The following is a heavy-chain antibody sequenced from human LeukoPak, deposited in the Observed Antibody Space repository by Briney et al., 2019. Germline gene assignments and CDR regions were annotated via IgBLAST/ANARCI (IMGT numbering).Heavy chain of an antibody. CDR2: ISDRSNTT. Sequence: HPGGSLRLSCAASGFTSSSCMNWVRQAPGKGLEWVSYISDRSNTTYYADSVKGRFTIFRDNAKNSLYLQMNRLRVEDTAVYYCARLEWALAIEPAAMGKKEIKYYYYMDVWGRGTTVTVSS. J-gene: IGHJ6*03. V-gene: IGHV3-48*01. CDR3: ARLEWALAIEPAAMGKKEIKYYYYMDV. D-gene: IGHD2-2*01. CDR1: GFTSSSC.